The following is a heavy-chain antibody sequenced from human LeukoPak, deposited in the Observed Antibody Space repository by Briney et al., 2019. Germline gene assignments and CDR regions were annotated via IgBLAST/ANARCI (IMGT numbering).Heavy chain of an antibody. D-gene: IGHD3-3*01. Sequence: GGSLRLSCAASGFTFEKHGMSWVRQAPGKGLEWVSGLNWNGGSTGYADSVKGRFTISRDNAKKSLYLQMNSLRAEDSAVYYCATLSYDVWTGINWFDPWGQGTLVTVSS. CDR3: ATLSYDVWTGINWFDP. V-gene: IGHV3-20*04. J-gene: IGHJ5*02. CDR1: GFTFEKHG. CDR2: LNWNGGST.